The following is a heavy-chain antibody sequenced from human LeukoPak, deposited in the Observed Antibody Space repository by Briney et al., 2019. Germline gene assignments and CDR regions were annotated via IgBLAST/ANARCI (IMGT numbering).Heavy chain of an antibody. Sequence: GGSLRLSCAASGFNFSSYGMHWVRQAPGRGLEWVTYIRYDGSNKYYTDSVKGRFTISRDNSKNTLYVQMNSLRGEDTAVYYCAKSQGGGTSIDYWGQGTLVTVSS. CDR3: AKSQGGGTSIDY. J-gene: IGHJ4*02. V-gene: IGHV3-30*02. CDR2: IRYDGSNK. D-gene: IGHD1-26*01. CDR1: GFNFSSYG.